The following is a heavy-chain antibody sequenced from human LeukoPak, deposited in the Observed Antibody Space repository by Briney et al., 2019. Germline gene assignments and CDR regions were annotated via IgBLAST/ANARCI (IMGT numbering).Heavy chain of an antibody. CDR3: AGWRGSASGSFSGPLDY. CDR2: VPNDARYK. J-gene: IGHJ4*02. D-gene: IGHD3-10*01. Sequence: GGSLRLSCAASGFPFSSYPMHWVRQAPGKGLEWVAIVPNDARYKDYADSVKGRFTISRDNSKNTLYLEMNSLRAEDTALYYCAGWRGSASGSFSGPLDYWGQGTLVTVSS. CDR1: GFPFSSYP. V-gene: IGHV3-30*04.